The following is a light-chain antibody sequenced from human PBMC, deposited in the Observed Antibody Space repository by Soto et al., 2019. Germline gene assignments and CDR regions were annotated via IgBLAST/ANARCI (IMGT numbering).Light chain of an antibody. CDR1: SSDVGTYNY. V-gene: IGLV2-14*01. Sequence: QAVVTQPASVSGSPGQSITISCTGTSSDVGTYNYVSWYQQHPGKAPKLMIYEVSNRPSGVSNRFSGSKSGNTASLTISGLQAEDEADYYCSSYTISSTLVFGGGTKVTVL. J-gene: IGLJ3*02. CDR2: EVS. CDR3: SSYTISSTLV.